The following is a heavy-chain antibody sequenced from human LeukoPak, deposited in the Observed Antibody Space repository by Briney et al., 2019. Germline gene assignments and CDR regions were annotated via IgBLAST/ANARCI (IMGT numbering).Heavy chain of an antibody. Sequence: GGSLRLSCAASGFALNSYSLAWVRQAPGKGLEWVSSISSTSAYIHYADSVKGRFTISRDNIDNVVYLQMSSLRAEDTAVYYCVRDYYDTSGYYRGSYWGQGTLVTVSS. D-gene: IGHD3-22*01. J-gene: IGHJ4*02. CDR3: VRDYYDTSGYYRGSY. CDR1: GFALNSYS. CDR2: ISSTSAYI. V-gene: IGHV3-21*01.